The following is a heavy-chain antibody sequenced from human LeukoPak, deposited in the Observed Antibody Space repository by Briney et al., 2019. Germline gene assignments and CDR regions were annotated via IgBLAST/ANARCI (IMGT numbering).Heavy chain of an antibody. V-gene: IGHV3-30-3*01. J-gene: IGHJ4*02. CDR2: ISYDGSNK. Sequence: PGGSLRLSCAASGFTFSSYAMHWVRQAPGNGLEWVAVISYDGSNKYYADSVKGRFTISRDNSTNTQYLQISSMRAEDTAVYYCARGDYYDSSGYYELDYGGQGTLVTVSS. D-gene: IGHD3-22*01. CDR1: GFTFSSYA. CDR3: ARGDYYDSSGYYELDY.